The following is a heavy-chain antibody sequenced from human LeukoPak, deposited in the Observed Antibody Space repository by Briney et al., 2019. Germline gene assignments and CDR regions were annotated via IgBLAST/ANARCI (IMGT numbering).Heavy chain of an antibody. Sequence: SETLSLTCTVSGGSISSYYWSWIRQPPGKGLEWIGEINHSGSTNYNPSLKSRVTISVDTSKNQFSLKLSSVTAADTAVYYCALTKQGIAAAEDYWGQGTLVTVSS. CDR3: ALTKQGIAAAEDY. V-gene: IGHV4-34*01. CDR2: INHSGST. J-gene: IGHJ4*02. D-gene: IGHD6-13*01. CDR1: GGSISSYY.